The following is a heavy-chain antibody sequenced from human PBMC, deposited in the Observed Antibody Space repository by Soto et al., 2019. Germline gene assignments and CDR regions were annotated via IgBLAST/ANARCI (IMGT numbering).Heavy chain of an antibody. CDR3: AKGKEGSGYLDAYDI. CDR2: ISWNRATI. CDR1: GFPFDDYA. Sequence: EVQLVESGGGLVQPGRSLRLSCAASGFPFDDYAMHWVRQAPRKGLEWGSGISWNRATIGYEDSVEGRFTISRDNAKKYLYLKMKRRRAEGTALYYCAKGKEGSGYLDAYDIWGQGTMVTVSS. D-gene: IGHD3-3*01. V-gene: IGHV3-9*01. J-gene: IGHJ3*02.